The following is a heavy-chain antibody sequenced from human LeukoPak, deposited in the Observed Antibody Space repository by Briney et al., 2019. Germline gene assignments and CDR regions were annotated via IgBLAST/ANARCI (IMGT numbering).Heavy chain of an antibody. CDR3: ARDSYSSSWYLLTDY. V-gene: IGHV1-2*02. CDR1: GYTFTSNY. J-gene: IGHJ4*02. CDR2: INPNSGGT. Sequence: ASVKVSCKAFGYTFTSNYMHWVRQAPGQGLEWMGWINPNSGGTNYAQKFQGRVTMTRDTSISTAYMELSRLRSDDTAVYYCARDSYSSSWYLLTDYWDQGTLVTVSS. D-gene: IGHD6-13*01.